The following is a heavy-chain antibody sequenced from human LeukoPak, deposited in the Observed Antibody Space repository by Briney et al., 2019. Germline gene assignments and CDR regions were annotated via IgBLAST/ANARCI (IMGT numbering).Heavy chain of an antibody. D-gene: IGHD3-3*01. CDR2: IYYSGST. Sequence: PSETLSPTCTVSGASISSSSYYWGWIRQPPGKGLEWIGSIYYSGSTNYNPSLKSRVTISVDTSKNQFSLKLSSVTAADTAVYYCARVYSRSRYDFWSGYLFDYWGQGTLVTVSS. CDR1: GASISSSSYY. J-gene: IGHJ4*02. V-gene: IGHV4-39*07. CDR3: ARVYSRSRYDFWSGYLFDY.